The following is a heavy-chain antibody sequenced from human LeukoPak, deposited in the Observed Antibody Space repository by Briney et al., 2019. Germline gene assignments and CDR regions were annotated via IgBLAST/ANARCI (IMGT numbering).Heavy chain of an antibody. J-gene: IGHJ5*02. V-gene: IGHV3-33*01. CDR2: IWYDGSNK. CDR3: AREYGEINWFDP. D-gene: IGHD4-17*01. Sequence: SGGSLRLSCAASGFTFSSYGMHWDRQAPGKGLEWVAVIWYDGSNKYYADSVKGRFTISRDNSKNTLYLQMNSLRAEDTAVYYCAREYGEINWFDPWGQGTLVTVSS. CDR1: GFTFSSYG.